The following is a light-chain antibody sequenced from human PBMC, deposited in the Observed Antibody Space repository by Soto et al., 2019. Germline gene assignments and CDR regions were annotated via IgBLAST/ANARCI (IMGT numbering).Light chain of an antibody. J-gene: IGLJ1*01. CDR1: SSDVGRYNY. CDR3: TSYTSSNTYV. Sequence: QSVLTQPASVSGSPRQSITISCTGTSSDVGRYNYVSWYQQYPGKAPKLMIYEISNRPSGVSIRFSGSKSGNTASLTISGLQAEDEADYYCTSYTSSNTYVFGGGTKVTVL. V-gene: IGLV2-14*01. CDR2: EIS.